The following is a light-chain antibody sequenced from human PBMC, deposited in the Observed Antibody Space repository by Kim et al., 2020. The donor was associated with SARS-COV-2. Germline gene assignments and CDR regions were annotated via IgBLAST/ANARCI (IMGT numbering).Light chain of an antibody. V-gene: IGLV3-19*01. J-gene: IGLJ2*01. Sequence: AVGQKVRMTCKGDSRRSYYASWYQQKPGRAPVLVINDKNNRPPGSPDRCSGCSSGEKAALTITGGKAEDEADDYCNSRDSSGNNVVFGAGTKVTVL. CDR3: NSRDSSGNNVV. CDR2: DKN. CDR1: SRRSYY.